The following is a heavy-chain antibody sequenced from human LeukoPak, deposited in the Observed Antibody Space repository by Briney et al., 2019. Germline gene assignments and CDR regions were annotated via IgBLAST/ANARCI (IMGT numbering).Heavy chain of an antibody. V-gene: IGHV3-23*01. CDR1: GFTFSSYA. Sequence: PGGSLRLSCAASGFTFSSYAMSWVRQAPGKGLEWVSAISGSGGSTYYADSVKGRFTISRDNSKNTLYLQMNSLRAEDTAVYFCAKDTDIYYYYYDMDVWGQGTTVTVSS. D-gene: IGHD3-9*01. J-gene: IGHJ6*02. CDR3: AKDTDIYYYYYDMDV. CDR2: ISGSGGST.